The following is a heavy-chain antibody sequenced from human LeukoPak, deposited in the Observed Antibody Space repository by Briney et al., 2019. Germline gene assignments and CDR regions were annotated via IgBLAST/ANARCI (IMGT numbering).Heavy chain of an antibody. J-gene: IGHJ4*02. CDR3: LTGNYNY. CDR1: GFTFDDYA. CDR2: ISWNSGSI. Sequence: GRSLRLSCAASGFTFDDYAMHWVRQAPGKGLEWVSGISWNSGSIGYADSVKGRFTISRDNSKNTLYLQMNSLRAEDTAVYYCLTGNYNYWGQGTLVTVSS. V-gene: IGHV3-9*01. D-gene: IGHD3-10*01.